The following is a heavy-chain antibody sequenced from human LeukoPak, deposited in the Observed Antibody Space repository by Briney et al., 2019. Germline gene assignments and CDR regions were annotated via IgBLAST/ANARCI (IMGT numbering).Heavy chain of an antibody. CDR3: ARGRPGPAGAGTYDF. CDR1: GYTFTTSD. Sequence: ASAKVSCKASGYTFTTSDINWVRQATGQGLEWMGWMNPNSGKTGSAQKFQGRLTMTKNTSTTTAYMEVTGLRFEDTATYYCARGRPGPAGAGTYDFWGQGTLITVSS. D-gene: IGHD6-13*01. V-gene: IGHV1-8*01. CDR2: MNPNSGKT. J-gene: IGHJ4*02.